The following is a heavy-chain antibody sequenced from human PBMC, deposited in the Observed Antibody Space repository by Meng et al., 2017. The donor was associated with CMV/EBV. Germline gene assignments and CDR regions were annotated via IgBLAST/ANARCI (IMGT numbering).Heavy chain of an antibody. CDR3: TTDRHIVVVPAAIYYGMDV. J-gene: IGHJ6*02. D-gene: IGHD2-2*01. CDR2: IKSKTDGGTT. V-gene: IGHV3-15*01. CDR1: GFTFSNAW. Sequence: WGSLRLSCAASGFTFSNAWMSWVRQAPGKGLEWVGRIKSKTDGGTTDYAAPVKGRFTISRDDSKNTLYLQMNSLKTEDTAVYYCTTDRHIVVVPAAIYYGMDVWGQGTTVTVSS.